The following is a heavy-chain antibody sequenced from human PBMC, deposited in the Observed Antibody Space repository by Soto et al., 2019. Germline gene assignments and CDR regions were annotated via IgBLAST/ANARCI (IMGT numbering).Heavy chain of an antibody. CDR2: ISGSGSGT. CDR3: AKKGSSWYYFDY. J-gene: IGHJ4*02. CDR1: GFTFSSYA. D-gene: IGHD6-13*01. Sequence: EVQLLESGGGLVQPGGSLRLSCAASGFTFSSYAMSWVRQAPGKGLEWVSAISGSGSGTYYADSVKGRFTISRDNSKNTLELQMNSLRAEDTAVYYCAKKGSSWYYFDYWGQGTLVTLSS. V-gene: IGHV3-23*01.